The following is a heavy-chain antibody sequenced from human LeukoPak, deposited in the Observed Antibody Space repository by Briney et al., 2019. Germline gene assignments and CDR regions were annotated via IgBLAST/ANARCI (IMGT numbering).Heavy chain of an antibody. CDR2: ISGSGGST. Sequence: GGSLRLSCAASGFTFSSYSMSWVRQAPGKGLEWVSAISGSGGSTYYADSVKGRFTISRDNSKNTLYLQMNSLRAEDTAVYYCAKDKGFIAVAPPHDYWGQGTLVTVSS. CDR1: GFTFSSYS. CDR3: AKDKGFIAVAPPHDY. J-gene: IGHJ4*02. V-gene: IGHV3-23*01. D-gene: IGHD6-19*01.